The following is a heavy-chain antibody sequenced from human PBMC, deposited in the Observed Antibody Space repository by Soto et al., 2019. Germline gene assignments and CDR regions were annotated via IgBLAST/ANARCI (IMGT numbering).Heavy chain of an antibody. J-gene: IGHJ5*02. D-gene: IGHD3-22*01. CDR1: GFTFSSYS. Sequence: EVQLLESGGGLVQPGGSLRLSCAASGFTFSSYSMSWVRQAPGKGLEWVSGFRTSGDGGTTYYADSVKGRFTISRDNSKNMLFLQMNSLRAEDTAIYYCAKALHYYDSSGYSNWFDPWGQGTLVTVSS. V-gene: IGHV3-23*01. CDR2: FRTSGDGGTT. CDR3: AKALHYYDSSGYSNWFDP.